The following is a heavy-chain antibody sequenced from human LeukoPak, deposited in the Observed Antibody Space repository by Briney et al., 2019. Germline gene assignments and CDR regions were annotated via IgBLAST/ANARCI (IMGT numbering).Heavy chain of an antibody. D-gene: IGHD3-3*01. J-gene: IGHJ4*02. CDR3: GGFWSGYFDY. Sequence: GGSLRLSCAHSLLAFSDYYMSWIRQAPGKGLEWVSYISSSGSTIYYADSVQGRFTISRDNAKNSLYLQMDSLRAEDTAVYYCGGFWSGYFDYWGQGTLVTVSS. CDR1: LLAFSDYY. V-gene: IGHV3-11*04. CDR2: ISSSGSTI.